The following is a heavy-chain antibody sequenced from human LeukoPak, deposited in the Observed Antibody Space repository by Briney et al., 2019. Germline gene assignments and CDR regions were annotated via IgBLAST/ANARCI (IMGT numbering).Heavy chain of an antibody. CDR2: INPSGST. V-gene: IGHV4-34*01. Sequence: SETLSLTCAVYGGSFSGYYWSWIRQPPGKGLEWIGEINPSGSTNYNPPLKSRVTISVDTSKNQFSLKLSSVTAADTAVYYCARSILPDYWGQGTLVTLSS. CDR3: ARSILPDY. CDR1: GGSFSGYY. J-gene: IGHJ4*02.